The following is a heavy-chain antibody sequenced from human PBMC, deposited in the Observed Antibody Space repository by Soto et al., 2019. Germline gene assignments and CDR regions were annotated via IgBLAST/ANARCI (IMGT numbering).Heavy chain of an antibody. Sequence: QVQLVESGGGVVQPGRSLRLSCAASGFTFSSYAMHWVRQAPGKGLEWVAVISYDGSDKYYADSVKGRFTISRDNSKNTLKLQMNSLRADDTGVYYCAKALGELSPESYDYWGQGTLITVSS. CDR1: GFTFSSYA. D-gene: IGHD3-16*02. V-gene: IGHV3-30*18. J-gene: IGHJ4*02. CDR2: ISYDGSDK. CDR3: AKALGELSPESYDY.